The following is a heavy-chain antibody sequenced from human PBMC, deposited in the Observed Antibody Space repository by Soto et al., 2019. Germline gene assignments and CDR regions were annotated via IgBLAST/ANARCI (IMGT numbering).Heavy chain of an antibody. CDR3: ARDFFDVEHTFTVFSSPTVVVPAAIDP. V-gene: IGHV3-11*01. D-gene: IGHD2-2*01. Sequence: PGGSLRLSCAASGFTFSDYYMSWIRQAPGKGLEWVSYISSSGSTIYYADSVKGRFTISRDNAKNSLYLQMNSLRAEDTAVYYCARDFFDVEHTFTVFSSPTVVVPAAIDPWGQGTLVTVSS. CDR2: ISSSGSTI. J-gene: IGHJ5*02. CDR1: GFTFSDYY.